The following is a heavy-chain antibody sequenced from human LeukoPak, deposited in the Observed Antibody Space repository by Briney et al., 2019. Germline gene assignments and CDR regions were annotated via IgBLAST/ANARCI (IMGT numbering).Heavy chain of an antibody. D-gene: IGHD6-13*01. CDR2: ISYDGSKK. J-gene: IGHJ4*02. CDR3: AKTKPYGTTWYGGID. V-gene: IGHV3-30*02. CDR1: GFTFSSNG. Sequence: GGSLRLSCAASGFTFSSNGMHWVRQGPGKGLEWVAYISYDGSKKDYADSVKGRFTISRDNSKNTLYLQMNSLRAEDTAVYYCAKTKPYGTTWYGGIDWGQGALVTVSS.